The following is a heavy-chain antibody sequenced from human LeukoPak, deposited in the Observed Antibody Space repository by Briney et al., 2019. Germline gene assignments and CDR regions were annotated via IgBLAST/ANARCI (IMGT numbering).Heavy chain of an antibody. Sequence: SETLSLTCTVSGGSISSSSYYWGWIRQPPGKGLEWIGSMYCSGSTSYNPSLKSRVTISVDTSKNQFSLKLSSVTAADTAVYYCARAHSGSYRQVDYWGQGTLVTVSS. V-gene: IGHV4-39*07. CDR3: ARAHSGSYRQVDY. J-gene: IGHJ4*02. CDR2: MYCSGST. CDR1: GGSISSSSYY. D-gene: IGHD1-26*01.